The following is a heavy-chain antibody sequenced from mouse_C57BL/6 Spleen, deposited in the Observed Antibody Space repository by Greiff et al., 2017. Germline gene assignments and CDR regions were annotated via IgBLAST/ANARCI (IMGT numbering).Heavy chain of an antibody. V-gene: IGHV1-18*01. Sequence: EVQLQQSGPELVKPGASVKIPCKASGYTFTDYNMDWVKQSHGKSLEWIGDINPNNGGTIYNQKFKGKATLTVDKSSSTAYMELRSLTSEDTAVYYCARRLLRWKPSAMDYWGQGTSVTVSS. CDR3: ARRLLRWKPSAMDY. CDR2: INPNNGGT. D-gene: IGHD1-1*02. J-gene: IGHJ4*01. CDR1: GYTFTDYN.